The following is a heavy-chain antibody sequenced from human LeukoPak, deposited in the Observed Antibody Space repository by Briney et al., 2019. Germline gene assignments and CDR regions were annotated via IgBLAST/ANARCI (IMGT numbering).Heavy chain of an antibody. V-gene: IGHV3-30*03. CDR2: ISYDGSNK. J-gene: IGHJ4*02. Sequence: PGGSLRLSCAASGFTFSSYGMHWVRRAPGKGLEWVAVISYDGSNKYYADSVKGRFTISRDNSKNTLYLQMNSLRAEDTAVYYCASLPLRFLEWQVDYWGQGTLVTVSS. CDR3: ASLPLRFLEWQVDY. D-gene: IGHD3-3*01. CDR1: GFTFSSYG.